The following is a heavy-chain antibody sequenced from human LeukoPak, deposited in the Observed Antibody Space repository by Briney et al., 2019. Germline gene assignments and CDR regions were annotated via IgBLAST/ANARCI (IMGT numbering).Heavy chain of an antibody. Sequence: GGSLRLSCAASEFTVSSNYVSWVRQAPGKGLEWVSVIYNSGTTYYADSVKGRFTISRDNPKKTLYLQMNSLRAEDTAVYYCAREGGLGYCSTTSCALRYWGQGTLVTVSS. CDR1: EFTVSSNY. J-gene: IGHJ4*02. CDR3: AREGGLGYCSTTSCALRY. V-gene: IGHV3-66*03. CDR2: IYNSGTT. D-gene: IGHD2-2*01.